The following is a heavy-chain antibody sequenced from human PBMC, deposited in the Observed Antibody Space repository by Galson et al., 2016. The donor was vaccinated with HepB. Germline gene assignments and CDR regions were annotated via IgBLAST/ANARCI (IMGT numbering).Heavy chain of an antibody. CDR3: ARDDYYRLGY. V-gene: IGHV3-48*02. D-gene: IGHD3-22*01. Sequence: YLRLSCAASEFIFSVYNMNWARQAPGKGLEWMAWITSSSDTMYYADSVKGRFTISRDNAENSLYLEMNSLRDEDTAVYYCARDDYYRLGYWGQGTLVTVSS. CDR1: EFIFSVYN. J-gene: IGHJ4*02. CDR2: ITSSSDTM.